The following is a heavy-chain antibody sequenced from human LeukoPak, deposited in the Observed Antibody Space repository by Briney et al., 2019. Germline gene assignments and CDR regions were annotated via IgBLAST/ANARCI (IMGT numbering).Heavy chain of an antibody. CDR3: ASDYSKGYFDY. CDR2: IYYSGST. D-gene: IGHD4-11*01. J-gene: IGHJ4*02. CDR1: VGPIYRYH. V-gene: IGHV4-59*08. Sequence: SETLSLTCTVYVGPIYRYHWSWPPQPPGKGLEWIRYIYYSGSTNYNPSLKRRVNISVDASKNHFYLKLSSVTAADTAVYFCASDYSKGYFDYWGRGTLVSVST.